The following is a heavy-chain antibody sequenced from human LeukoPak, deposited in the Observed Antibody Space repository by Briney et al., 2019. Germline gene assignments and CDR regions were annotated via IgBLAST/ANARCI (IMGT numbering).Heavy chain of an antibody. CDR2: FDPEDGET. CDR3: ARGFKLGLQFSLGVGY. D-gene: IGHD5-24*01. CDR1: GYTPTELS. V-gene: IGHV1-24*01. Sequence: ASVKVSCKVSGYTPTELSMHWVRQAPGKGLEWMGGFDPEDGETIYAQKFQGRVTMTEDTSTDTAYMELSRLRSDDTAVYYCARGFKLGLQFSLGVGYWGQGTLVTVSS. J-gene: IGHJ4*02.